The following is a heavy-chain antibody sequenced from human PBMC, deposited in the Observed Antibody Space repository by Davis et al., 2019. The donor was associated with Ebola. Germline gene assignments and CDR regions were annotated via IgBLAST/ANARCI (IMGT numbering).Heavy chain of an antibody. D-gene: IGHD6-13*01. CDR3: ARGHIAAAGRVFDI. Sequence: ASVLVPCKASGYTFTSYAMNCVRQAPRQALEWLGWINTNTGNPTYAQGFTRRFVFSLATSVSTAYLQISSLKAEDTAVYYCARGHIAAAGRVFDIWGQGTMVTVSS. J-gene: IGHJ3*02. V-gene: IGHV7-4-1*02. CDR1: GYTFTSYA. CDR2: INTNTGNP.